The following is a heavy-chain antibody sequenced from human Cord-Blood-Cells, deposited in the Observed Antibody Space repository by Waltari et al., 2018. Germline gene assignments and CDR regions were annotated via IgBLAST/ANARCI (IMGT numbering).Heavy chain of an antibody. CDR3: AREPSYGAAAGNFTDY. D-gene: IGHD6-13*01. J-gene: IGHJ4*02. V-gene: IGHV3-48*03. Sequence: EVQLVESGGGLVQPGGSLRLSCAASGFTFSSYEMYWVSQAPGKGLEWVSYISISGSTMYYAESVRCRFTISRDNAKNSLYLQMNSLRAEDTAVYYCAREPSYGAAAGNFTDYWGQGTLVTVSA. CDR2: ISISGSTM. CDR1: GFTFSSYE.